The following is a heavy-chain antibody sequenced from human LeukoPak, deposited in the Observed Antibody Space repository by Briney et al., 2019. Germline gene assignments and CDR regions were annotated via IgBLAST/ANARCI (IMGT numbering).Heavy chain of an antibody. CDR2: INHSGST. Sequence: PSETLSLTCTVSGGSISSYYWSWIRQPPGKGLEWIGEINHSGSTNNSPSLKGRVTISIDTSKNQFSLKVSSVTAADTAVYYCARKVANRRTFGYSETIYNSYYYMDVWGKGTTVTVSS. J-gene: IGHJ6*03. D-gene: IGHD5-24*01. CDR3: ARKVANRRTFGYSETIYNSYYYMDV. CDR1: GGSISSYY. V-gene: IGHV4-34*01.